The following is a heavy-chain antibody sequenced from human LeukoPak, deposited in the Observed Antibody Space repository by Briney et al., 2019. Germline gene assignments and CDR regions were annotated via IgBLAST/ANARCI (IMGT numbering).Heavy chain of an antibody. D-gene: IGHD1-20*01. CDR1: GGTFSSYA. CDR3: ARAVGDNWNDEGYDY. CDR2: IIPILGIA. V-gene: IGHV1-69*04. Sequence: ASVKVSCKASGGTFSSYAISWVRQAPGQGLEWMGRIIPILGIANYAQKFQGRVTITADKSTSTAYMELSSLRSEDTAVYYCARAVGDNWNDEGYDYWGQGTLVTVSS. J-gene: IGHJ4*02.